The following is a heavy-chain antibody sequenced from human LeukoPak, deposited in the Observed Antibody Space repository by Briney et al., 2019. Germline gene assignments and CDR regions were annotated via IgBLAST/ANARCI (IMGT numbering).Heavy chain of an antibody. J-gene: IGHJ5*02. Sequence: ASAKVSCKASGYTFTCYYIHWVRQAPGQGLECMGWINPNSGGTNYAQKFQGRVTMTRDTSISTAYMELSRLRSDDTAVYYCARGGSGSYFSWLDPWGQGTLVTVSS. D-gene: IGHD3-10*01. CDR3: ARGGSGSYFSWLDP. CDR2: INPNSGGT. V-gene: IGHV1-2*02. CDR1: GYTFTCYY.